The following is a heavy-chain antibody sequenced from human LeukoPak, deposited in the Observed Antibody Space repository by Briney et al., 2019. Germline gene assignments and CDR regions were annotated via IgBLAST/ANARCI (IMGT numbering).Heavy chain of an antibody. CDR2: MSTSGNF. CDR1: GGSTSGSY. J-gene: IGHJ5*02. CDR3: TRESGSMRLFDP. D-gene: IGHD6-25*01. Sequence: SETLSLTCTVSGGSTSGSYRSWIRQPPQEGLWRMGRMSTSGNFKYTPYLVSRVTISVDTSKNQFPLNLSSVTAADTAVYYCTRESGSMRLFDPWGQGTLVTVSS. V-gene: IGHV4-4*07.